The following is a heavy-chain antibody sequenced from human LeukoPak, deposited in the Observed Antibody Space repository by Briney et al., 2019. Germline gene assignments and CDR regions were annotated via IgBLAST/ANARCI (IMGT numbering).Heavy chain of an antibody. D-gene: IGHD4-17*01. J-gene: IGHJ4*02. CDR3: ARKRRDYGDYVDEY. V-gene: IGHV1-8*01. Sequence: ASVKVSCKASGYTFTSYDINWVRQATGQVLEWMGWMNPNSGNTGYAQKFQGRVTMTRNTSISTAYMELRSLRSDDTAVYYCARKRRDYGDYVDEYWGQGTLVTVSS. CDR2: MNPNSGNT. CDR1: GYTFTSYD.